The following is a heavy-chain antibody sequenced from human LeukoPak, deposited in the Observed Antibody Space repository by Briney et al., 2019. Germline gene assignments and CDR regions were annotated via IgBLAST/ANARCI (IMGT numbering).Heavy chain of an antibody. CDR1: GYTFTGYY. J-gene: IGHJ4*02. V-gene: IGHV1-2*02. Sequence: ASVKVSCKASGYTFTGYYMHWVRQAPGQGLEWMGWINPNSGGTNYAQKFQGRVTMTRDTSISTAYMELNRLRSDDTAVYYCARGAPDYYDSSGYYFDYWGQGTLVTVSS. D-gene: IGHD3-22*01. CDR3: ARGAPDYYDSSGYYFDY. CDR2: INPNSGGT.